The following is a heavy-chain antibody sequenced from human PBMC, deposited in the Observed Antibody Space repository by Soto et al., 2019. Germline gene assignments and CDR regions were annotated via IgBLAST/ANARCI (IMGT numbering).Heavy chain of an antibody. D-gene: IGHD6-19*01. CDR2: VSYDGSNK. CDR1: GFTFSSYG. J-gene: IGHJ4*02. CDR3: AKAAGAPG. Sequence: VQLVESGGGVVKPGRSLRLSCAASGFTFSSYGMHWVRQAPGKGLEWVAVVSYDGSNKYYADSVKGRFTISRDNSKNTLYLQMNSLRAEDTAVYYCAKAAGAPGWGQGTLVTVSS. V-gene: IGHV3-30*18.